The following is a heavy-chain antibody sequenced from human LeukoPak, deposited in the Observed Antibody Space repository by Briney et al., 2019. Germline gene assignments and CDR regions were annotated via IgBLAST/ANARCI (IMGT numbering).Heavy chain of an antibody. CDR2: IGSDNKP. J-gene: IGHJ6*02. V-gene: IGHV3-NL1*01. D-gene: IGHD3-10*02. Sequence: PGGSLRLSCAASGFTFRGYGMHWVRQAPGKGLEWVSSIGSDNKPHYSESVKGRFAISRDNSKSMLFLQLNSLRAEDTALYYCARDLDYYVAMDVWGQGTTVTVSS. CDR1: GFTFRGYG. CDR3: ARDLDYYVAMDV.